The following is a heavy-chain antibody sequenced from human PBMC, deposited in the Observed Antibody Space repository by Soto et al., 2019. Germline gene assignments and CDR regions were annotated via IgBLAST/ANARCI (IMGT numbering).Heavy chain of an antibody. CDR2: ISYDGSNK. CDR3: AKFAREVSSGTGPTADY. D-gene: IGHD3-10*01. CDR1: GFTFSSYG. V-gene: IGHV3-30*18. Sequence: QVQLVESGGGVVQPGWSLRLSCAASGFTFSSYGMHWVRQAPGKGLEWVAVISYDGSNKYYADSVKGRFTISRDNSKNTRYLQMNSLRAEDKAVYYCAKFAREVSSGTGPTADYWGQGTLVTVYS. J-gene: IGHJ4*02.